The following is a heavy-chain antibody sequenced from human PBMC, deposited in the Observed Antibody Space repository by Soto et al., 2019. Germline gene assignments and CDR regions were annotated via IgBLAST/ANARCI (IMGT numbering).Heavy chain of an antibody. CDR3: ARDTHAEGVDV. CDR2: IYYRGTA. J-gene: IGHJ6*02. V-gene: IGHV4-31*03. Sequence: PSETLSLTCTVSGGSISGGGYYWSWIRQHPGKGLEWIGYIYYRGTAYYNPSLRSRVTISVDTSKNQFSLKLTSVIAADTAVYYCARDTHAEGVDVWGQGTTVTVYS. D-gene: IGHD2-2*01. CDR1: GGSISGGGYY.